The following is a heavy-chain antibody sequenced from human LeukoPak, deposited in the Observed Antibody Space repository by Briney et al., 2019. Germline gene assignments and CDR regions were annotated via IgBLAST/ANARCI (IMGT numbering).Heavy chain of an antibody. CDR3: ARTVDYGDHFDY. CDR2: MNPNSGNT. V-gene: IGHV1-8*01. J-gene: IGHJ4*02. D-gene: IGHD4-17*01. CDR1: GYTFTSYD. Sequence: ASVKVSCKASGYTFTSYDINWVRQATGQGLAWMGWMNPNSGNTGYAQKFQGRVTMTRNTSISTAYMELSSLRSEDTAVYYCARTVDYGDHFDYWGQGTLVTVSS.